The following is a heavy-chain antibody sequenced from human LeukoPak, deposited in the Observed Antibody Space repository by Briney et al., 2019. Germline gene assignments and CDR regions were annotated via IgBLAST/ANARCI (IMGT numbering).Heavy chain of an antibody. CDR1: GDSISSSGYY. V-gene: IGHV4-39*07. CDR3: ARDDAFDV. CDR2: IDYSGTT. J-gene: IGHJ3*01. Sequence: PSETLSLTCTVSGDSISSSGYYWGWIRQPPGKGLEWIGSIDYSGTTYYNPSLKSRVAISVDTSKNQFSLKLTSVGAADTAMYYCARDDAFDVWGQGTMVTVSA.